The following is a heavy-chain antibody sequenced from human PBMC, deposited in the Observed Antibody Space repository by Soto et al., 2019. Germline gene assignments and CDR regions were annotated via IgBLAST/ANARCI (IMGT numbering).Heavy chain of an antibody. J-gene: IGHJ6*02. CDR1: GGTFGNYA. V-gene: IGHV1-69*06. CDR2: IIPIFKTA. Sequence: QQQLVQSGAEVKKPGSSVKVSCKAPGGTFGNYAISWVRQAPGQGLEGMGKIIPIFKTANYAQKFQGRITITADRSPRTDTAYMELSSLRSEDTALYYWARVSIPGIYGEDVWGQGTTVTVSS. CDR3: ARVSIPGIYGEDV. D-gene: IGHD2-2*01.